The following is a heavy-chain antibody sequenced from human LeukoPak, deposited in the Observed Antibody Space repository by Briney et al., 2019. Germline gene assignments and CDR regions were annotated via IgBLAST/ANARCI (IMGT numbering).Heavy chain of an antibody. D-gene: IGHD1-26*01. CDR1: GFTFSSYG. V-gene: IGHV3-33*01. Sequence: GGSLRLSCAASGFTFSSYGMPWVRQAPGKGLEWVAVIWYDGSNKYYADSVKGRFTISRDNSKNTLYLQMNSLRAEDTAVYYCARDGAGESGTIGDYWGQGTLVTVSS. CDR3: ARDGAGESGTIGDY. CDR2: IWYDGSNK. J-gene: IGHJ4*02.